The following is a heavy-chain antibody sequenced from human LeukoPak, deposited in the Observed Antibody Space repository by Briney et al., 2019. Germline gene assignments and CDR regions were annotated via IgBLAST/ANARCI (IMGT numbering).Heavy chain of an antibody. V-gene: IGHV1-69*13. CDR3: ARGTQWLDHPDAFDI. CDR1: GGTFSSYA. J-gene: IGHJ3*02. Sequence: GASVKVSCKASGGTFSSYAISWVRQAPGQGLEWMGGIIPIFGTANYAQKFQGRVTITADESTSTAYMELSSLRSEDTAVYYCARGTQWLDHPDAFDIWGQGTMVTVSS. CDR2: IIPIFGTA. D-gene: IGHD6-19*01.